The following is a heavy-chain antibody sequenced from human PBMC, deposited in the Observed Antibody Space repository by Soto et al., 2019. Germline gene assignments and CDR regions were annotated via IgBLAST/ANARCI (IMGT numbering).Heavy chain of an antibody. Sequence: ASVKVSCKISGYIFHNYGISWVRQAPGQGLEWMGWISDYNGNTKYAQKFQGRVTMATDTSTRTAYMELRSLRSDDTAVYYCAREGYYSGSESYSPPRYYGMDVWG. D-gene: IGHD3-10*01. V-gene: IGHV1-18*01. CDR2: ISDYNGNT. J-gene: IGHJ6*02. CDR3: AREGYYSGSESYSPPRYYGMDV. CDR1: GYIFHNYG.